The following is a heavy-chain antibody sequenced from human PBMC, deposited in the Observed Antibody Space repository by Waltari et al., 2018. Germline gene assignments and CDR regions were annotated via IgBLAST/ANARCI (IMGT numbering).Heavy chain of an antibody. J-gene: IGHJ4*02. CDR2: CSTFSQSA. V-gene: IGHV1-18*01. D-gene: IGHD2-15*01. CDR3: ARDRDYSSGAPPAF. Sequence: QVQMVQSGDEVRKPGASVRVSCQTSGYSFDTYGISWMRQAPGQGLEWMGGCSTFSQSATDAEKFQGSRTSTTEASSATVYGDLRSWKSDDTAVYFCARDRDYSSGAPPAFWGQGTLVTVSS. CDR1: GYSFDTYG.